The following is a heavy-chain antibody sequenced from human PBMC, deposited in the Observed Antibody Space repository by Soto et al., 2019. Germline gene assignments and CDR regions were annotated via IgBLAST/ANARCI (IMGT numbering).Heavy chain of an antibody. CDR1: GGSISSDY. CDR2: IYYIGST. J-gene: IGHJ4*02. CDR3: ARRYGVYFDY. V-gene: IGHV4-59*08. D-gene: IGHD4-17*01. Sequence: SETLSLTCTVSGGSISSDYWSWIRQPPGKGLEWIGYIYYIGSTNYNPSLKSRVTISVDTSKNQFSLKLSSVTAADTAVYYCARRYGVYFDYWGQGTLVTVSS.